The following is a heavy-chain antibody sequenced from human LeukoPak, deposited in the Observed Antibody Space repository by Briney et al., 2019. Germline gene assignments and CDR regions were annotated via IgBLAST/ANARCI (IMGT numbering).Heavy chain of an antibody. J-gene: IGHJ2*01. CDR2: IYTSGST. D-gene: IGHD1-26*01. CDR1: GGSISSYY. V-gene: IGHV4-4*07. CDR3: ARGGYSGSYKVYWYFDL. Sequence: SETLSLTXTVSGGSISSYYWSWIRQPAGKGLEWIGRIYTSGSTNYNPSLKSRVTMSVDTSKNQFSLKLSSVTAADTAVYYCARGGYSGSYKVYWYFDLWGRGTLVTVSS.